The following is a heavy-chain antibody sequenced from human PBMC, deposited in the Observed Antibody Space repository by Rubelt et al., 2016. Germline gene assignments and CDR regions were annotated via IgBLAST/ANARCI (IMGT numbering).Heavy chain of an antibody. V-gene: IGHV4-34*02. Sequence: QVQLQQGGAGLLKPSETLSLTCAVYGGSFSGYYWSWIRQPPGKGLEWIGEINLGGSSNYNPSLKTRVTISVDTSKNKFSLTVNSVTAADTAVYYCARGYDYYGSGRGDAFDIWGQGTMVTVSS. CDR1: GGSFSGYY. J-gene: IGHJ3*02. D-gene: IGHD3-10*01. CDR2: INLGGSS. CDR3: ARGYDYYGSGRGDAFDI.